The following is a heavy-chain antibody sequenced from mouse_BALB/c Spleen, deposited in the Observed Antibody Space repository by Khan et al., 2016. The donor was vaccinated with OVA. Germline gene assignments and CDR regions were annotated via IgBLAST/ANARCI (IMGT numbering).Heavy chain of an antibody. D-gene: IGHD1-2*01. J-gene: IGHJ3*01. CDR1: GYTFTDYN. CDR3: VRSGYGSFAF. Sequence: VQRQQAGPEVVKPGASVKISCKASGYTFTDYNMDWVKQRHGRSLEWIGYFFPNSGGSGYNQKFKAKATLTVDISSSTAYMDLRSLTSEDSAVYYCVRSGYGSFAFWGQGTLVTVSA. CDR2: FFPNSGGS. V-gene: IGHV1S29*02.